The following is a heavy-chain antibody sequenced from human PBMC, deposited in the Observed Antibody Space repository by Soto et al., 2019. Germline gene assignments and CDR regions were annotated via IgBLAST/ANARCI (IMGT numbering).Heavy chain of an antibody. V-gene: IGHV3-30-3*01. Sequence: PGGSLRLSCATPGFTFSSYAIHWGRQAPGKGLEWVGVISYDGSNKYYADSVKGRFTISRDNPKTTLYLQMNSLRAEDTAVYYWGGQGWYYWGMDVGGQGTKVTVP. CDR2: ISYDGSNK. CDR1: GFTFSSYA. D-gene: IGHD2-15*01. CDR3: GGQGWYYWGMDV. J-gene: IGHJ6*02.